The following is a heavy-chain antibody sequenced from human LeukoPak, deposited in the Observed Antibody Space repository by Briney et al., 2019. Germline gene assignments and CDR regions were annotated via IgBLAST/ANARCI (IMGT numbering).Heavy chain of an antibody. D-gene: IGHD5-18*01. V-gene: IGHV3-48*04. CDR1: GFTFSSYS. J-gene: IGHJ4*02. CDR3: ARVYQGYSYGFGSAALDY. Sequence: GGSLRLSCAASGFTFSSYSMNWVRQAPGKGLEWVSYISSSGSTIYYADSVKGRFTISRDNAKNSLYLQMNSLRAEDTAVYYCARVYQGYSYGFGSAALDYWGQGTLVTVSS. CDR2: ISSSGSTI.